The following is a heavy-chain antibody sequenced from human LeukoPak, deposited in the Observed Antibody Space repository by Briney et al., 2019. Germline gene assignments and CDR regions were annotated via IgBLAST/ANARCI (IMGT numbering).Heavy chain of an antibody. Sequence: RASETLSLTCTVFGGSTGSRSYYWGWIRQSPGKGLEWIGSIYYSGSTYYNPSLKSRVTISVDTSKNQFSLKLSSVTAADTAVYYCATPGWNDGGYFDYWGQGTLVTVSS. CDR2: IYYSGST. D-gene: IGHD1-1*01. CDR1: GGSTGSRSYY. V-gene: IGHV4-39*07. J-gene: IGHJ4*02. CDR3: ATPGWNDGGYFDY.